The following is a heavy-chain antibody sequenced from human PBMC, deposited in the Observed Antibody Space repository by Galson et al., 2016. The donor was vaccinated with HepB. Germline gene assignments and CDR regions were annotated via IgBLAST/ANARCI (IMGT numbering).Heavy chain of an antibody. J-gene: IGHJ4*02. CDR2: LDHTGDIT. CDR1: GFTFSSYT. V-gene: IGHV3-23*01. CDR3: TKIGSGYFEY. D-gene: IGHD2-15*01. Sequence: SLRLSCAASGFTFSSYTMSWVRQAPGEGLEWVSILDHTGDITYYADSVKGRFTISRDNSKNRMYLQMNSLRAEDTASYYCTKIGSGYFEYRGRGTLVTVSS.